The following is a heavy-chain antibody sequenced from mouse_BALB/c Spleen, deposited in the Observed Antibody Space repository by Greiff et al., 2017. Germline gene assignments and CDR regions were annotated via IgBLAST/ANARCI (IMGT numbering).Heavy chain of an antibody. V-gene: IGHV5-17*02. Sequence: EVQRVESGGGLVQPGGSRKLSCAASGFTFSSFGMHWVRQAPEKGLEWVAYISSGSSTIYYADTVKGRFTISRDNPKNTLFLQMTSLRSEDTAMYYCARMAVSYYCDYWGQGTTLTVSS. CDR2: ISSGSSTI. J-gene: IGHJ2*01. CDR1: GFTFSSFG. D-gene: IGHD6-2*01. CDR3: ARMAVSYYCDY.